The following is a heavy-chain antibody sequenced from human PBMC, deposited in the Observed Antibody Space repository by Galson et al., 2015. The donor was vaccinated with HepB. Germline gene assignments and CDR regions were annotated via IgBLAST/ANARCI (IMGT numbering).Heavy chain of an antibody. CDR1: GFTFSNYT. CDR2: ISGSDNFK. CDR3: AREGTVSGWSIDAFDV. Sequence: SQRLSCAASGFTFSNYTMHWVRQAPGKGLEWVSSISGSDNFKYYADSVKGHFTISRDNAKNSLYLQMNSLRAADTAVYYCAREGTVSGWSIDAFDVWGQGTMVTVSS. J-gene: IGHJ3*01. D-gene: IGHD6-19*01. V-gene: IGHV3-21*06.